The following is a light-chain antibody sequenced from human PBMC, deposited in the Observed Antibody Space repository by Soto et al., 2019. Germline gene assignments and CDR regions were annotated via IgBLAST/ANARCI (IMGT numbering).Light chain of an antibody. J-gene: IGLJ3*02. Sequence: QSALTQPASVSGSPGQSITISCTGTSSDVGNYNFVSWYQHHPGKASKLMIYEVNKRPSGVSNRFSGSRSGNTASLTISGLQAEDEADYYCCSHAGNSIFWVFGGGTKLTVL. CDR3: CSHAGNSIFWV. CDR1: SSDVGNYNF. V-gene: IGLV2-23*02. CDR2: EVN.